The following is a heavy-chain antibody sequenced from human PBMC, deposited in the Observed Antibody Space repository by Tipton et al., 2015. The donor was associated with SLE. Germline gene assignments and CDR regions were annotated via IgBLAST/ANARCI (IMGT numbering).Heavy chain of an antibody. CDR1: GESLRNYF. D-gene: IGHD1-1*01. CDR3: AGHGNNWSDGDH. CDR2: IDLGGAT. J-gene: IGHJ4*02. Sequence: GLVKPSETLSLTCAVYGESLRNYFWTWTRQPPGKGPEWIGAIDLGGATNYNPSLKSRVTISVDTSKNQFSLKLTSVTAADTAVYFCAGHGNNWSDGDHWGQGALVTVSS. V-gene: IGHV4-34*01.